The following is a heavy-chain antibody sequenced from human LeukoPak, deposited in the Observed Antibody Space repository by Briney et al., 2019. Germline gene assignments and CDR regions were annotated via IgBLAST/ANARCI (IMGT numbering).Heavy chain of an antibody. CDR3: AKQSYARSLGE. V-gene: IGHV3-7*03. J-gene: IGHJ4*02. Sequence: GGSLRLSCEASGFSFSAAWMTWVRQAPGKGLEWVATIKNDGSDKYYVDSVKGRFTLSRDNAKNLVYLQMNSLRVEDTAVYYCAKQSYARSLGEGGPGTLVSVSS. CDR1: GFSFSAAW. D-gene: IGHD2-8*01. CDR2: IKNDGSDK.